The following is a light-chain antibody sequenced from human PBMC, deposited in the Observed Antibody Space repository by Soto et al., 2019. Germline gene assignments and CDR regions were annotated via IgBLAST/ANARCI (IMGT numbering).Light chain of an antibody. CDR3: QQYTQSLWT. J-gene: IGKJ1*01. V-gene: IGKV3-20*01. CDR2: GVS. Sequence: EPVLTQSPGTLSLSPGERATLSCRTSQTVSASQLAWYQQKPGQGPRLLIYGVSTRAAGIPDRFGGSGSGTDFTLNISRLEPEDFAMYYCQQYTQSLWTFGQGTKVEIK. CDR1: QTVSASQ.